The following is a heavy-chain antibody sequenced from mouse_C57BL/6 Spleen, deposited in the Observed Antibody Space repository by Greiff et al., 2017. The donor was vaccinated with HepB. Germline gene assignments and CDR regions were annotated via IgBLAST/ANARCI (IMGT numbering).Heavy chain of an antibody. CDR3: ARWDYAFAY. Sequence: QVQLQQSGAELVRPGASVKLSCKASGYTFTDYYINWVKQRPGQGLEWIARIYPGSGNTYYNEKFKGKATLTAEKSSSTAYMQLSSLTSEDSAVYFCARWDYAFAYWGQGTLVTVSA. CDR1: GYTFTDYY. CDR2: IYPGSGNT. D-gene: IGHD2-4*01. V-gene: IGHV1-76*01. J-gene: IGHJ3*01.